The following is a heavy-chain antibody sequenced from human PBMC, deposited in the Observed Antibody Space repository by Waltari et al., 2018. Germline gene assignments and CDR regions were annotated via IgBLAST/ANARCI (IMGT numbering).Heavy chain of an antibody. CDR2: INPEGSDI. V-gene: IGHV3-74*01. J-gene: IGHJ4*02. Sequence: EVQLVESGGGLVQPGGSLRLSCAASGITLSKYWMVWVRQVAGKGLMWVSKINPEGSDISYADSVKGRFTISRDNAKNTLYLQMNSLRAEDTALYFCTRLATELADYWGQGTLVTVSS. CDR3: TRLATELADY. CDR1: GITLSKYW. D-gene: IGHD4-4*01.